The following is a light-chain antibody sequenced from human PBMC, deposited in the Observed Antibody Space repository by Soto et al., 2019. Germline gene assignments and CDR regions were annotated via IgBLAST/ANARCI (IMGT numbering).Light chain of an antibody. V-gene: IGKV1-8*01. CDR2: AAS. Sequence: AIRMTQSPSSFSASTGDRVTITCRASQGISSYLALYQQKPGKAPKLLIYAASTLQSGVPSRVRGSGSGTGFTLTVSCLQSEDFATYYCQQYYSYPLTFGGGTKVEIK. CDR3: QQYYSYPLT. CDR1: QGISSY. J-gene: IGKJ4*01.